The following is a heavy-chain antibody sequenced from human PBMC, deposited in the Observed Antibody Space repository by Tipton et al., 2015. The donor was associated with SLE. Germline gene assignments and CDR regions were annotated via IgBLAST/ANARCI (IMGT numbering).Heavy chain of an antibody. CDR1: GYSFTSYW. CDR2: IYPGDSDT. Sequence: VQLVQSGAEVKKPGESLKISCKGSGYSFTSYWIGWVRQMPGKGLEWMGIIYPGDSDTRYSPSFQGQVTISADKSISTAYLQWSSLKASDTAMYYCARHVDYDFWSPGRMDVWGQGTTVTVSS. D-gene: IGHD3-3*01. J-gene: IGHJ6*02. CDR3: ARHVDYDFWSPGRMDV. V-gene: IGHV5-51*01.